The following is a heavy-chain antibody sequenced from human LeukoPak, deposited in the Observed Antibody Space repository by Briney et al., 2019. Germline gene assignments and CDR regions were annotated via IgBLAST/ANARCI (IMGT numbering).Heavy chain of an antibody. D-gene: IGHD3-22*01. CDR1: GFXFSDSY. V-gene: IGHV3-11*06. CDR2: ISTSSGYT. J-gene: IGHJ3*02. CDR3: AYESSGYHQRSDAFDI. Sequence: GGSLRLSCTASGFXFSDSYINWIRQAPGKGPEWLSLISTSSGYTDYADSVKGRFTISRDNAKNSLYLQMDSLRVEDTAMYYCAYESSGYHQRSDAFDIWGRGTVVIVSS.